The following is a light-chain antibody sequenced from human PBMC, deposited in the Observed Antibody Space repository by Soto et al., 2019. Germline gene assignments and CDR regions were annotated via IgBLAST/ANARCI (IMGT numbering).Light chain of an antibody. CDR3: QQYGSSPRT. V-gene: IGKV3-20*01. CDR1: QSGSSSY. CDR2: GAS. J-gene: IGKJ1*01. Sequence: EIVLTQSPGTLSLSPGERVTLSCRASQSGSSSYLAWYQLKPGQAPRLLSYGASSRATGIPDRFSGSGSATGFTLTISRLEPEDFAVYYCQQYGSSPRTFGQGTQVEI.